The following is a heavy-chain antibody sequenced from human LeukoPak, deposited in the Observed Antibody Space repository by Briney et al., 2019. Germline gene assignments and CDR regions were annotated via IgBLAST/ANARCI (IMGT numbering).Heavy chain of an antibody. Sequence: GGSLRLSCVASGFSFTTYWMTWVRQAPGKGLEWVANIAGDESQKKYMDSVRGRFTISRDNAKSSLYLQLNSLRAEDTAIYYCVRDLSPVSDRNVWYDALDIWGQGTMVTVSS. V-gene: IGHV3-7*01. CDR1: GFSFTTYW. CDR2: IAGDESQK. CDR3: VRDLSPVSDRNVWYDALDI. D-gene: IGHD1-1*01. J-gene: IGHJ3*02.